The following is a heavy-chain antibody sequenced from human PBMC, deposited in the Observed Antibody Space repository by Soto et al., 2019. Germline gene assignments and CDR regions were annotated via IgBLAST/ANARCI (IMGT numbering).Heavy chain of an antibody. D-gene: IGHD3-3*01. CDR2: ISGSGGST. CDR3: AKDGEPTIFGVVSNYFDY. CDR1: GFTFSSYA. J-gene: IGHJ4*02. Sequence: GVSLRLSCAASGFTFSSYAMSWVRQAPGKGLEWVSAISGSGGSTYYADSVKGRFTISRDNSKNTLYLQMNSLRAEDTAVYYCAKDGEPTIFGVVSNYFDYWGQGTMVTVSS. V-gene: IGHV3-23*01.